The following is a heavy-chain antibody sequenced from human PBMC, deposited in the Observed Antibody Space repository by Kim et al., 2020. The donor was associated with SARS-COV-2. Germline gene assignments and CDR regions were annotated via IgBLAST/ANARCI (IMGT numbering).Heavy chain of an antibody. CDR2: ISSSGSTI. D-gene: IGHD3-3*01. Sequence: RGSLRLSCAASGFTFSSYEMNWVRQAPGKGLEWVSYISSSGSTIYYADSVKGRFTISRDNAKNSLYLQMNSLRAEDTAVYYCARDYDFWSGYTYNWFDPWGQGTLVTVSS. V-gene: IGHV3-48*03. J-gene: IGHJ5*02. CDR1: GFTFSSYE. CDR3: ARDYDFWSGYTYNWFDP.